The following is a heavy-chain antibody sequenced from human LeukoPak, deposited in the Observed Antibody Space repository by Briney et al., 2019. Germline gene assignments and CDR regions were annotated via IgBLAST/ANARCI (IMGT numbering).Heavy chain of an antibody. Sequence: PGRSLRLSCAASGFTFSSYAMHWVRQAPGKGLEWVAGISYDGSNKYYADSVRGRFTISRDNSKNTLYLQMNSLRAEDTAVYSCARETYSSIWYVDYWGQGTQVTVSS. J-gene: IGHJ4*02. D-gene: IGHD6-13*01. CDR3: ARETYSSIWYVDY. CDR1: GFTFSSYA. CDR2: ISYDGSNK. V-gene: IGHV3-30*04.